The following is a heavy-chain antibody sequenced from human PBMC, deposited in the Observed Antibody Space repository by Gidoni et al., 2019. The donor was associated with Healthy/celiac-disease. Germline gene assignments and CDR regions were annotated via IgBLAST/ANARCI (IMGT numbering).Heavy chain of an antibody. J-gene: IGHJ4*02. CDR1: GIPLSRAA. Sequence: EVQLLESAGGLVQPGGAVRLSGAGSGIPLSRAAMGWVCQAPGKGLEWVSAISGSGVCSYDADSVKGPFTSSRTNSMNTLYLQMTILIAEDTAVYYCAKGFERRITFFGVDINSGFLDYWGQGTLVTVSS. CDR2: ISGSGVCS. D-gene: IGHD3-3*01. V-gene: IGHV3-23*01. CDR3: AKGFERRITFFGVDINSGFLDY.